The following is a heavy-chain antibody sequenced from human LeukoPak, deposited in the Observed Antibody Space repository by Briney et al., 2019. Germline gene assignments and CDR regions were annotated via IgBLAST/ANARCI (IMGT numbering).Heavy chain of an antibody. CDR1: VFTFSSYS. D-gene: IGHD3-10*01. V-gene: IGHV3-21*01. J-gene: IGHJ4*02. CDR2: ISSSSSYI. Sequence: GGALRLSCAASVFTFSSYSMNWVRQAPGKGLEWVSSISSSSSYIYYADSVKGRFTISRDNAKNSLYLQMNSLRAEDTAVYYCARDLFGELSSLDYWGQGTLVTVSS. CDR3: ARDLFGELSSLDY.